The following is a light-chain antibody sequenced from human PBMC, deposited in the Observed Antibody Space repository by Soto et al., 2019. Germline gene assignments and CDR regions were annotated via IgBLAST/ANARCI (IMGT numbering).Light chain of an antibody. Sequence: EIVLTQSPGTLSLSPGERATLYCRDSQSVSGSYLAWYQQKPVQAPRLLIYGASSRATGIPDRFSGSGSGTDFTLTISRLEPEDFAVYYCQQYGSSPLFGQGTRLEIK. CDR1: QSVSGSY. CDR2: GAS. J-gene: IGKJ5*01. CDR3: QQYGSSPL. V-gene: IGKV3-20*01.